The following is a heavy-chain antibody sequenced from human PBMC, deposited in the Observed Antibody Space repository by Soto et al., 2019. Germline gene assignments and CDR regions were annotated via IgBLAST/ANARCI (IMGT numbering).Heavy chain of an antibody. CDR3: AKDRAYSGYDPTSYYFDY. CDR1: GFTFSSYG. V-gene: IGHV3-30*18. J-gene: IGHJ4*02. D-gene: IGHD5-12*01. CDR2: ISYDGSNK. Sequence: GGSLRLSCAASGFTFSSYGMHWVRQAPGKGLEWVAVISYDGSNKYYADSVKGRFTISRDNSKNTLYLQMNSLRAEDTAVYYCAKDRAYSGYDPTSYYFDYWGQGTLVTVSS.